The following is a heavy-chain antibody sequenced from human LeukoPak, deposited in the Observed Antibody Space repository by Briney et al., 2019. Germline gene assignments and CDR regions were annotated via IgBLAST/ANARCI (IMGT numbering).Heavy chain of an antibody. J-gene: IGHJ4*02. V-gene: IGHV4-38-2*01. CDR2: IFHSGST. D-gene: IGHD3-10*01. CDR3: ARGIYYLIEY. Sequence: PSETLSLTCAVSGYSISSGDYWGWIRQSPGKGLEWVGNIFHSGSTYYNPSLKSRVTISVDKSKNEFSLKLSSVSAADTAVYYCARGIYYLIEYRGQGTLVTVSS. CDR1: GYSISSGDY.